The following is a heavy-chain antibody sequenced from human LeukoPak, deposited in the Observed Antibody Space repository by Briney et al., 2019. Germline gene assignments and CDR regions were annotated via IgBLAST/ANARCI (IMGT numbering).Heavy chain of an antibody. CDR2: IYYSGST. CDR1: GGSISSYY. D-gene: IGHD1-26*01. Sequence: SETLSLTCTVSGGSISSYYWSWIRQPPGKGLEWIGYIYYSGSTNYNPSLKSRVTISVDTSKNQYSLKLSSVTAADTAVYYCARGGVVGATGFDYWGQGTLVTVSS. J-gene: IGHJ4*02. V-gene: IGHV4-59*01. CDR3: ARGGVVGATGFDY.